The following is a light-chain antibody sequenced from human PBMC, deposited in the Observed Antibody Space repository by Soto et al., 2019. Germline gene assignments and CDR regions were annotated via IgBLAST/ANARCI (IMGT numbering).Light chain of an antibody. Sequence: QAVVTQDPSSSVSPGRTVTLTCGLSSGSVSTSYYPSWYQQTPGQAPRTLIYSANTRSSGVPDRFSGSILGNKAALTITGAQADDESDYYCVLYMGSGIWVFGGGTKLTVL. CDR3: VLYMGSGIWV. V-gene: IGLV8-61*01. CDR2: SAN. CDR1: SGSVSTSYY. J-gene: IGLJ3*02.